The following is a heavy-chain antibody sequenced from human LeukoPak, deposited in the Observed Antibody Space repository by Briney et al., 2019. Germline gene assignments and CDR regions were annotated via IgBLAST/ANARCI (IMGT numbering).Heavy chain of an antibody. D-gene: IGHD2-15*01. Sequence: PSETLSLTCTVSGDSISNYYWSWIRQSPGKGLEWIGYIYYSGSTNYNPSLKSRVTLSVDTSKNQFSLKLSSVTAADTAVWYCARETCSGGSCFQFDFWGQGTLVTVSS. CDR3: ARETCSGGSCFQFDF. J-gene: IGHJ4*02. CDR1: GDSISNYY. V-gene: IGHV4-59*01. CDR2: IYYSGST.